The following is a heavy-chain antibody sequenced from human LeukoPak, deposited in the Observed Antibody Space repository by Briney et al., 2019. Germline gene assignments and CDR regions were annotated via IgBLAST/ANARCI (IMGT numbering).Heavy chain of an antibody. CDR1: GFTLSSYN. CDR2: ISYRSSDI. Sequence: GGSLRLSCAASGFTLSSYNMKWVRQAPGKGLEWVSSISYRSSDIEYADSVKGRFTISRDNAKQSLYLQMSSLRAEDTAVYYCARVYSCSWYSGYLYMDVWGKGTTVTVSS. D-gene: IGHD6-13*01. V-gene: IGHV3-21*01. CDR3: ARVYSCSWYSGYLYMDV. J-gene: IGHJ6*03.